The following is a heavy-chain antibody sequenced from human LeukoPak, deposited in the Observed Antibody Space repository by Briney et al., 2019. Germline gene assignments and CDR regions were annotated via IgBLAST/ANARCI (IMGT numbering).Heavy chain of an antibody. CDR2: ISGSAEKT. Sequence: PGGSLRLSCAASGLTFSSHWMHWVRQAPGKGLEWVSSISGSAEKTYYADSVKGRFTISRDSSQKILNLQMNNLRVEDTAIYYCARGSTYDFWSGDALDVWGQGTMVTVAS. CDR3: ARGSTYDFWSGDALDV. D-gene: IGHD3-3*01. CDR1: GLTFSSHW. J-gene: IGHJ3*01. V-gene: IGHV3-23*01.